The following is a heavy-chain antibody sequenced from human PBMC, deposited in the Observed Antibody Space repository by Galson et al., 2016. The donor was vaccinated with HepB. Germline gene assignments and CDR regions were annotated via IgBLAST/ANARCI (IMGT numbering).Heavy chain of an antibody. CDR3: AKESLEGIVAYDI. D-gene: IGHD1-1*01. Sequence: SVKVSCKASGYTFTSGSLTWVRQAPGQGLEWMGWIIPANGLTDYSQRLQGRITMTTDTSTSTAYMEFRGLRSDDTAVYYCAKESLEGIVAYDIWGQGTKVTVSS. V-gene: IGHV1-18*01. CDR1: GYTFTSGS. CDR2: IIPANGLT. J-gene: IGHJ3*02.